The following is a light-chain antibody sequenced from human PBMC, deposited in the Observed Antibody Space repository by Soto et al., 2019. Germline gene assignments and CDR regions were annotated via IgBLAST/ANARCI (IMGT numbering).Light chain of an antibody. CDR2: GAS. J-gene: IGKJ2*01. Sequence: EIILTQSPASLSVSPGERATLSCRASQSVNNNLAWYQQKRGQAPRLLIYGASTIATGIPGRFRGSGSGTEFTLTITSLQSEDFAVYFCHQYNNWPPDTFGQGTKLEIK. V-gene: IGKV3-15*01. CDR3: HQYNNWPPDT. CDR1: QSVNNN.